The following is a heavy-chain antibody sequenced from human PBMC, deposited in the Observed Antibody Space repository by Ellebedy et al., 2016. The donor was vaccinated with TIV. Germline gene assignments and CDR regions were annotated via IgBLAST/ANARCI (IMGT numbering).Heavy chain of an antibody. D-gene: IGHD3-22*01. CDR2: LHPSGTP. V-gene: IGHV4-4*07. J-gene: IGHJ3*01. CDR3: ARHGPQWFDAFDL. Sequence: SETLSLTCAVSGVSITSHFWTWIRQPAGGGLEWIGRLHPSGTPNHNPSLKSRVIMSRDTSKDQFSLKLSSVTAADTAVYYCARHGPQWFDAFDLWGQGTLVTVSS. CDR1: GVSITSHF.